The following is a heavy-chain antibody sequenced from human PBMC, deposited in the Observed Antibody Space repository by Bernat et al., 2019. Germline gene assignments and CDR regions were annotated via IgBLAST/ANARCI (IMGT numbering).Heavy chain of an antibody. CDR1: GFTFSSYA. CDR2: ISYDGSNK. D-gene: IGHD5-12*01. Sequence: QVQLVDSGGGVVQPGRSLRLSCAASGFTFSSYAMHWVRQAPGKGLEWVAVISYDGSNKYYADSVKGRFTISRDNSKNTLYLQMNSLRAEDTAVYYCARDAAGGYSDDAFDIWGQGTMVTVSS. V-gene: IGHV3-30-3*01. CDR3: ARDAAGGYSDDAFDI. J-gene: IGHJ3*02.